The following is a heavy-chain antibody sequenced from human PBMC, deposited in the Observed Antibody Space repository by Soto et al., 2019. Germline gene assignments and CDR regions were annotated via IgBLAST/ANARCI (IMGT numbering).Heavy chain of an antibody. CDR3: ANSVAGPWTLDYYYGMDV. CDR2: ISGSGGST. J-gene: IGHJ6*02. V-gene: IGHV3-23*01. Sequence: PGGSLRLSCAASGFTFSSYAMSWVRQAPGKGLEWVSAISGSGGSTYYADSVKGRFTISRDNSKNTLYLQMNSPRAEDTAVYYWANSVAGPWTLDYYYGMDVWGQGTTVTVSS. D-gene: IGHD2-15*01. CDR1: GFTFSSYA.